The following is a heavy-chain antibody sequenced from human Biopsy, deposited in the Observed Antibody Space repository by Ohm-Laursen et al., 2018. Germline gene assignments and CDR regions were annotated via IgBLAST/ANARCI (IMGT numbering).Heavy chain of an antibody. CDR1: GYTFTSHD. CDR3: ARWETTLGRSLDS. V-gene: IGHV1-8*01. J-gene: IGHJ4*02. D-gene: IGHD1-26*01. CDR2: MSPNTGNT. Sequence: ASVTASCKASGYTFTSHDINSVRHATGQGLEWMGWMSPNTGNTVYAQRFQVRVTMTSDTSTGTAYMELTSLASDDTAVYFCARWETTLGRSLDSWGQGTLVAVSS.